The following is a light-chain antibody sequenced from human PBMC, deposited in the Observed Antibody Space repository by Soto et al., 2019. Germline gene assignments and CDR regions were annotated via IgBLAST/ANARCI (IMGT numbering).Light chain of an antibody. Sequence: EIVLTQSPGTLSLSPGERATLSCRASQSVRNTYVAWYQKKPGQAPRLLVSGASSRATGIPDRYSGSGSGTDFTLTINRLEPEDFEVYFCPQYGESPPTFGGGTKVEIK. CDR3: PQYGESPPT. V-gene: IGKV3-20*01. CDR1: QSVRNTY. J-gene: IGKJ4*01. CDR2: GAS.